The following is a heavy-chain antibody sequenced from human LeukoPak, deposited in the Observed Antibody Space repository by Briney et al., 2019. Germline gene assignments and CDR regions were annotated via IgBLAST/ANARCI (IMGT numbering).Heavy chain of an antibody. Sequence: PGGSLRLSCAASGFTFSSYGMHWVRQAPGKGLEWVAVISYDGSNKYYADSVKGRFTISRDNSKNTLYLQMNSLRAEDTAVYYCAKDQRGYSYGCFDYWGQGTLVTVSS. D-gene: IGHD5-18*01. V-gene: IGHV3-30*18. CDR2: ISYDGSNK. CDR1: GFTFSSYG. J-gene: IGHJ4*02. CDR3: AKDQRGYSYGCFDY.